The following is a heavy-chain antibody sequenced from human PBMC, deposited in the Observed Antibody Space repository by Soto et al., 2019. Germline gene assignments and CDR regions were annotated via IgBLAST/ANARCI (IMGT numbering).Heavy chain of an antibody. Sequence: GGSLRLSCAASGFTFSSYGMHWVRQAPGKGLEWVAVISYDGSNKYYADSVKGRFAISRDNSKNTLYLQMNSLRAEDTAVYYCAKDFKGSSSVLDYWGQGTLVTVSS. J-gene: IGHJ4*02. V-gene: IGHV3-30*18. CDR2: ISYDGSNK. D-gene: IGHD6-13*01. CDR3: AKDFKGSSSVLDY. CDR1: GFTFSSYG.